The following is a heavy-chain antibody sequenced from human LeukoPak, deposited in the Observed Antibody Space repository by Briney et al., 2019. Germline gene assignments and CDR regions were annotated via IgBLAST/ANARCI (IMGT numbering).Heavy chain of an antibody. J-gene: IGHJ6*04. CDR3: ARDGVGSSWYPAWYYYGMDV. D-gene: IGHD6-13*01. V-gene: IGHV3-33*01. CDR2: IWYDGSNK. CDR1: GFTFSSYG. Sequence: GGSLRLSCAASGFTFSSYGMHWVRQAPGKGLEWVAVIWYDGSNKYYADSVKGRFTISRDNSKNTLYLQMNSLRAEDTAVYYCARDGVGSSWYPAWYYYGMDVWGKGTTVTVSS.